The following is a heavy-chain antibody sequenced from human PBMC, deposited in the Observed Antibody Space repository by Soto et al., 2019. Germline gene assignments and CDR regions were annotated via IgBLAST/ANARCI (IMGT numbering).Heavy chain of an antibody. CDR3: ARETLGYCSGGSCSRPNWFDP. D-gene: IGHD2-15*01. J-gene: IGHJ5*02. CDR2: IITIFGTA. Sequence: QVQLVQSGAEVKKPGSSVKVSCKASGGTFSSYAISWVRQAPGQGLEWMGGIITIFGTANYAQKFQGRVTITADESTSTAYMELSSLRAEETAVYYCARETLGYCSGGSCSRPNWFDPWGQGTLVTVSS. V-gene: IGHV1-69*01. CDR1: GGTFSSYA.